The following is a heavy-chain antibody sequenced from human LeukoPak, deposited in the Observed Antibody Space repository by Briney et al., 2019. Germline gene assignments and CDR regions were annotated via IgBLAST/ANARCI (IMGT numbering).Heavy chain of an antibody. V-gene: IGHV3-23*01. D-gene: IGHD2-8*01. J-gene: IGHJ4*02. CDR3: AKSEYCTNGVCYNGIVDY. CDR2: ISGRGGST. CDR1: GFTFSSYA. Sequence: PGGSLRLSCAASGFTFSSYAMSWVRQAPGKGLEWVSAISGRGGSTYYADSVKGRFTISRNNSKNTLYLQMNSLRAEYTAVYHCAKSEYCTNGVCYNGIVDYWGQGTLVTVSS.